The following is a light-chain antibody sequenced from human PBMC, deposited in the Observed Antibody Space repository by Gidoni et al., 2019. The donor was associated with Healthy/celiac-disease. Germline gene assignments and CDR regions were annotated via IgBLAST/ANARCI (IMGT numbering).Light chain of an antibody. Sequence: SYELTQPPSVSVSPGQTARITCSGDALPKTYAYWYQQKPGQAPVLVRYKDSERPSGIPERFSGSSSGTTVTLTISGVQAEDEADYYCQSADSSGTYVVFGGGTKLTVL. CDR3: QSADSSGTYVV. J-gene: IGLJ2*01. CDR2: KDS. CDR1: ALPKTY. V-gene: IGLV3-25*02.